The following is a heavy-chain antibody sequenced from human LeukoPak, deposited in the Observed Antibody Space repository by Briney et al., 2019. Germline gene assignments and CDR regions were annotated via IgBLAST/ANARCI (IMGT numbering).Heavy chain of an antibody. V-gene: IGHV4-34*01. CDR2: INHSGST. CDR1: GGSFSGYY. J-gene: IGHJ3*02. Sequence: SETLSLTCAVYGGSFSGYYWSWIRQPPGKGLEWIGEINHSGSTNYNPSLKSRVTISVGTSKNQFSLKLSSVTAADTAVYYCARGLRGAFDIWGQGTMVTVSS. CDR3: ARGLRGAFDI. D-gene: IGHD3-10*01.